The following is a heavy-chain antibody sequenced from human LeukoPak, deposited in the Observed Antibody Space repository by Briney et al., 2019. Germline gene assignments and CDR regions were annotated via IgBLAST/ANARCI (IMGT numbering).Heavy chain of an antibody. Sequence: SETLSLTCSVSGASFSTNYWSWIRQPPGRGLEWIGYVFDSGSTNYNPSLKSRVTISVDTSTKQFSLRLSSVTAADTAVYYCARLYQQSKWKYYYYYMDVWGKGTAVTVAS. D-gene: IGHD1-1*01. CDR2: VFDSGST. CDR1: GASFSTNY. CDR3: ARLYQQSKWKYYYYYMDV. V-gene: IGHV4-59*01. J-gene: IGHJ6*03.